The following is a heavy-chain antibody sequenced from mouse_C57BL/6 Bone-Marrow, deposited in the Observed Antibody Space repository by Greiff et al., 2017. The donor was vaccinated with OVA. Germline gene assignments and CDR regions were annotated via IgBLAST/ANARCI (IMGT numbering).Heavy chain of an antibody. CDR1: GYTFTDYN. Sequence: LVKPGASVKMSCKASGYTFTDYNMHWVKQSHGKSLEWIGYINPNNGGTSYNQKFKGKATLTVNKSSSTAYMELRSLTSEESAVYYCARTLITTVVANWGQGTTLTVSS. D-gene: IGHD1-1*01. J-gene: IGHJ2*01. CDR3: ARTLITTVVAN. V-gene: IGHV1-22*01. CDR2: INPNNGGT.